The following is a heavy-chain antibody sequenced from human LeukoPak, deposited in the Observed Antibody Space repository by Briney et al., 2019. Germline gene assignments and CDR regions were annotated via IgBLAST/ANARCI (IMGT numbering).Heavy chain of an antibody. J-gene: IGHJ4*02. Sequence: GGSLRLSCAASGFTVSSNYMSWVRQAPGKGLEWVSVIYSGGGPYYADSVKGRFTISRDNSKNTLYLQMNSLRAEDTAVYYCARSVVAAAPFGYWGQGTLSPSPQ. CDR1: GFTVSSNY. V-gene: IGHV3-53*01. CDR3: ARSVVAAAPFGY. CDR2: IYSGGGP. D-gene: IGHD3-22*01.